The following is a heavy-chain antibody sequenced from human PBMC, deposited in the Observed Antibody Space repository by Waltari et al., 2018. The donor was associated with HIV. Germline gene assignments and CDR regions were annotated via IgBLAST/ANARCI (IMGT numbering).Heavy chain of an antibody. Sequence: QVQLVESGGGVVQPGRSLRLSCAASGFTFSTYGMHWLRQAPGQGQGWVSGISFDGNEKYYADSVKGRVTISRDNSKNPLYLQMNTLTSEDTAVSYYAKDAPPPSGDPGIAAAGTFSYAGMDVWGQVTTVTVSS. CDR3: AKDAPPPSGDPGIAAAGTFSYAGMDV. J-gene: IGHJ6*02. CDR2: ISFDGNEK. V-gene: IGHV3-30*18. CDR1: GFTFSTYG. D-gene: IGHD6-13*01.